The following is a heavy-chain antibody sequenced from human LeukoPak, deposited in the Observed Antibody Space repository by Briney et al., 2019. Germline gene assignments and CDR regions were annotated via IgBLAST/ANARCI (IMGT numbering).Heavy chain of an antibody. CDR2: INPNSGGP. CDR1: GYTFTGYY. D-gene: IGHD4-23*01. CDR3: ASQRPQKDYGGNSYFDY. Sequence: ASVKVSCKASGYTFTGYYMHWVRQAPGQGLEWMGWINPNSGGPNYAQKFQGRVTMTRDTSISTAYMELSSLRSEDTAVYYCASQRPQKDYGGNSYFDYWGQGTLVTVSS. V-gene: IGHV1-2*02. J-gene: IGHJ4*02.